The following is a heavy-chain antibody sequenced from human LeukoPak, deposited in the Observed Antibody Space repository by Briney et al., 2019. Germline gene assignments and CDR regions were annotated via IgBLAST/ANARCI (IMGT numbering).Heavy chain of an antibody. J-gene: IGHJ4*02. D-gene: IGHD5-24*01. CDR1: GGTFSSYA. Sequence: SVKVSCXASGGTFSSYAISWVRQAPGQGLEWMGGIIPIFGTANYAQKFQGRVTITTDESTSTAYMELSSLRSEDTAVYYRAREDRDGPAAYWGQGTLVTVSS. V-gene: IGHV1-69*05. CDR3: AREDRDGPAAY. CDR2: IIPIFGTA.